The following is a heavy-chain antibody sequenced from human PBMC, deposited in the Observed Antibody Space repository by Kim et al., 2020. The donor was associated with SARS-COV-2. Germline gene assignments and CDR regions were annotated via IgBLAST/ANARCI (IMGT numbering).Heavy chain of an antibody. CDR1: GDSISSSTYY. J-gene: IGHJ4*02. CDR2: IYYTGST. V-gene: IGHV4-39*01. D-gene: IGHD7-27*01. Sequence: SETLSLTCTFSGDSISSSTYYWGWIRQPPGKGLEWIGTIYYTGSTYYNPSLKSRVTITADMSNNQFSLKLSSVTAADTALYYCARLWSNWDKPMDSWGQGTLVTVSS. CDR3: ARLWSNWDKPMDS.